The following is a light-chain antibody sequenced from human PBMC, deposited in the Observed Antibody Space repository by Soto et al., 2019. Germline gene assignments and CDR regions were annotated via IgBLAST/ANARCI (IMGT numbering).Light chain of an antibody. V-gene: IGLV1-36*01. J-gene: IGLJ1*01. CDR2: YDD. Sequence: QSVLTQPPSVSEAPRQRVTISCSGSSSNIGNNAVNWYQQLPGKAPKLLIYYDDLLPSGVSDRFSGSKSGTSASLAISGLHSEDEADYYCAAWDDSLLGLVFGTGTNVTVL. CDR1: SSNIGNNA. CDR3: AAWDDSLLGLV.